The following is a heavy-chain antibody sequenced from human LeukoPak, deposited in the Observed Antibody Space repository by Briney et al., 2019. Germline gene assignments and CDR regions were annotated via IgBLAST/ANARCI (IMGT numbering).Heavy chain of an antibody. Sequence: GGSVRLSCAASGFTFSSYAMHWVRQAPGKGLEWVAVISYDGSNKYYADSVKGRFTISRDNSKNTLYLQMNSLRAEDTAVYYCARDPKHYYDSSGYDYWGQGTLVTVSS. D-gene: IGHD3-22*01. CDR3: ARDPKHYYDSSGYDY. CDR2: ISYDGSNK. J-gene: IGHJ4*02. CDR1: GFTFSSYA. V-gene: IGHV3-30-3*01.